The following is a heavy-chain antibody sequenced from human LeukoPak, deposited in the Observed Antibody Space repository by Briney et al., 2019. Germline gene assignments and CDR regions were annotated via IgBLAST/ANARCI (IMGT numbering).Heavy chain of an antibody. D-gene: IGHD4-23*01. CDR1: GGSITNSSYY. CDR3: ARRNGGRRWGYFDY. CDR2: IYYSGST. Sequence: SETLSLTCTVSGGSITNSSYYWDWIRQPPGKGLEWIGSIYYSGSTYYNPSLKSRVTISVDTSTNQFSLKLSSVTAADTAVCYCARRNGGRRWGYFDYWGQGTLVTVSS. V-gene: IGHV4-39*01. J-gene: IGHJ4*02.